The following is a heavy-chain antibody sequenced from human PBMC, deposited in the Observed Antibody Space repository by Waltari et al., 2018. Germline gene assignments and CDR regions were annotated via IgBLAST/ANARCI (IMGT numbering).Heavy chain of an antibody. V-gene: IGHV3-33*05. CDR2: IQYDGSIK. D-gene: IGHD6-13*01. CDR3: AREYSRICFHALDG. J-gene: IGHJ6*02. Sequence: QVHVVESGGGVVQPGGSLRLSCAASGFTLGNYGMHWVRQAPGKGLGWGEVIQYDGSIKNYADSVKGRFTISRENSKNTLYLEMKSLRAEDTAVYYCAREYSRICFHALDGWGQGTAVTVSS. CDR1: GFTLGNYG.